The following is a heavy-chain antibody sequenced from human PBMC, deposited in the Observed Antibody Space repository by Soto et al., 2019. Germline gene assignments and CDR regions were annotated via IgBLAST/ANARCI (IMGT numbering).Heavy chain of an antibody. Sequence: EVQLVESGGGLVQPGGSLRLSCAASGFTFSSYWMSWVRQAPGKGLEWVANIKQDGSEKYYVDSVKGRFTISRDNAKNSLYLQMNSLRAEDTAVYYCARDGYDYGDPIVPYYYGMDVWGQGTTVTVSS. CDR3: ARDGYDYGDPIVPYYYGMDV. CDR2: IKQDGSEK. V-gene: IGHV3-7*01. D-gene: IGHD4-17*01. J-gene: IGHJ6*02. CDR1: GFTFSSYW.